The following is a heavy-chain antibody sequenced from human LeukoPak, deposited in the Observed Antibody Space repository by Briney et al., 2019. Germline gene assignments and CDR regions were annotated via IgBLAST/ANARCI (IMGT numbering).Heavy chain of an antibody. Sequence: PSETLSLTCTVSGGSISSYYWSWIRQPAGKGLEWIGRIYTSGSTNYNPSLKSRVTMSVDTSKNQFSLKLSSVTAADTAVYYCARVNYDFWSGYQYHYFDYWGQGTLVTVPS. CDR1: GGSISSYY. CDR3: ARVNYDFWSGYQYHYFDY. CDR2: IYTSGST. D-gene: IGHD3-3*01. V-gene: IGHV4-4*07. J-gene: IGHJ4*02.